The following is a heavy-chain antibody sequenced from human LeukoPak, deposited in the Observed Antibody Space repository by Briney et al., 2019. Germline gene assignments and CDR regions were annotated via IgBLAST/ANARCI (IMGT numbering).Heavy chain of an antibody. V-gene: IGHV3-30*01. J-gene: IGHJ3*02. D-gene: IGHD1/OR15-1a*01. CDR3: ALELGQNAFDI. CDR1: GFTFSSYA. Sequence: GGSLRLSCAASGFTFSSYAMHWVRQAPGKGLEWVAVISYDGSNKYYADSVKGRFTISRDNSKNTLYLQMNSLRAEDTAVYYCALELGQNAFDIWGQGTMVTVSS. CDR2: ISYDGSNK.